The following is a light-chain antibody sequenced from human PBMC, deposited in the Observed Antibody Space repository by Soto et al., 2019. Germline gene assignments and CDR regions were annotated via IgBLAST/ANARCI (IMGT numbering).Light chain of an antibody. CDR3: QRYNNWPLT. Sequence: EIVLTQSPATLSLSPGERATLSCRASQSISSSYLAWYQQKPGQAPRLLIYDTSTRATGVPARFSGSRSGTEFTLTINSLQSEDFAVYYCQRYNNWPLTFGGGTKVDIK. V-gene: IGKV3-15*01. J-gene: IGKJ4*01. CDR1: QSISSSY. CDR2: DTS.